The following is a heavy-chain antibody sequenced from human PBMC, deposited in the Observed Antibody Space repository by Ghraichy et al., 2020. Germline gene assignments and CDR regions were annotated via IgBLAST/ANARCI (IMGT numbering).Heavy chain of an antibody. J-gene: IGHJ4*02. CDR2: AKIKDDTKKGRTYTT. D-gene: IGHD2-8*01. CDR1: GFIVRDHD. CDR3: VMYDNGRPY. Sequence: GGSLRLSCAASGFIVRDHDMDWVRQGPGKGLEWVGQAKIKDDTKKGRTYTTEYAASLKGRFTISRDDSKNSLYLQVNSLKTEDTAVYYCVMYDNGRPYWGQGTLVTVAP. V-gene: IGHV3-72*01.